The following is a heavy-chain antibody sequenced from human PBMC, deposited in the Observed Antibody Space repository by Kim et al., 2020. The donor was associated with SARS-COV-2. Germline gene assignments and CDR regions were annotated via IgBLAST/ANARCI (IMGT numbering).Heavy chain of an antibody. V-gene: IGHV4-59*01. CDR3: ARRTIGTEPSFDP. CDR2: IYYSGST. J-gene: IGHJ5*02. CDR1: GGSISSYY. D-gene: IGHD1-7*01. Sequence: SETLSLTCTVSGGSISSYYWSWIRQPPGKGLEWIGYIYYSGSTNYNPSLKSRVTISVDTSKNQFSLKLSSVTAADTAVYYCARRTIGTEPSFDPWGQGTLVTVSS.